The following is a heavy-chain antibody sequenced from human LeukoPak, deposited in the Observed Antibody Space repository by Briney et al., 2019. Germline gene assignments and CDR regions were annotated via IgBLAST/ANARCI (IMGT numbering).Heavy chain of an antibody. CDR1: GGSFRGYY. CDR3: ARGWSNYDFWSGYYTRTFDY. D-gene: IGHD3-3*01. CDR2: INQSGRT. V-gene: IGHV4-34*01. J-gene: IGHJ4*02. Sequence: SETLSLXWAVIGGSFRGYYWGWIRQPPGKGLEWMGEINQSGRTNYNPSLKRRVTISVDTSKNQFSLKLSSVTAADTAVYYCARGWSNYDFWSGYYTRTFDYWGQGTLVTVSS.